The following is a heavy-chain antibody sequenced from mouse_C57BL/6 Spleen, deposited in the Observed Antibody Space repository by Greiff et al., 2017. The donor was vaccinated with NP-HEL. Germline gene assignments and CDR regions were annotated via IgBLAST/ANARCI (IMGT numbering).Heavy chain of an antibody. D-gene: IGHD1-1*01. CDR2: INPSSGYT. CDR1: GYTFTSYT. CDR3: ARDYGSSWYFDV. V-gene: IGHV1-4*01. Sequence: QVQLQQPGAELVRPGTSVKLSCKASGYTFTSYTMHWVKQRPGQGLEWIGYINPSSGYTKYNQKFKDKATLTADKSSSTAYMQLSSLTSEDSAVYYCARDYGSSWYFDVWGTGTTVTVSS. J-gene: IGHJ1*03.